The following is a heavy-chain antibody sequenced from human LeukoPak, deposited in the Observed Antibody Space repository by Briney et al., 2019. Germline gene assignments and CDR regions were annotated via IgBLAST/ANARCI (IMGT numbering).Heavy chain of an antibody. CDR1: GGSISSGSYY. CDR3: AREPRYCSRTTSCYHANYFYYMDV. D-gene: IGHD2-2*01. V-gene: IGHV4-61*02. CDR2: IYTSGST. J-gene: IGHJ6*03. Sequence: SETLSLTCTVSGGSISSGSYYWSWIRQPAGKGLEYIGRIYTSGSTNYNPSLKSRVTISVDTSKNHFSLKLSSVTAADTAVYYCAREPRYCSRTTSCYHANYFYYMDVWGKGTTVTVSS.